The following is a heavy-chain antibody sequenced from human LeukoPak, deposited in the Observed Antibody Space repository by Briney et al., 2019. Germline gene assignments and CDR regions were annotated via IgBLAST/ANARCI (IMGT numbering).Heavy chain of an antibody. V-gene: IGHV4-61*08. CDR3: ARGGVTTAYYFDY. Sequence: SETLSLTCTVSGGSISSGDYYWSWIRQPPGKGLEWIGYIYYSGSTNYNPSLKSRVTISVDTSKNQFSLKLSSVTAADTAVYYCARGGVTTAYYFDYWGQGTLVTVSS. J-gene: IGHJ4*02. D-gene: IGHD4-11*01. CDR2: IYYSGST. CDR1: GGSISSGDYY.